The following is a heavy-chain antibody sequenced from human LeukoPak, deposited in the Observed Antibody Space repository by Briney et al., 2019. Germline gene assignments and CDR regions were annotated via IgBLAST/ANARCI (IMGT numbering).Heavy chain of an antibody. D-gene: IGHD6-19*01. J-gene: IGHJ4*02. CDR1: GFTFSNAW. CDR3: TTASYSSGWSYYFAY. CDR2: IKSKTDGGTT. V-gene: IGHV3-15*01. Sequence: GGSLRLSCAASGFTFSNAWMSWVRQAPGKGLEWVGRIKSKTDGGTTDYAAPVKGRFTTSRDDSKNTLYLQMNSLKTEDTAVYYCTTASYSSGWSYYFAYWGQGTLVTVSS.